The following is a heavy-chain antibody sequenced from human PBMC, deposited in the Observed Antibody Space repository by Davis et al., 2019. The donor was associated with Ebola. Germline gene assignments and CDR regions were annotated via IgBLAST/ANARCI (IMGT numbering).Heavy chain of an antibody. CDR1: GGSVSSGGHY. V-gene: IGHV4-61*08. Sequence: SETLSLTCTVSGGSVSSGGHYWTWIRQPPGKGLEWVGCMFYNGDTKYNPALESRVTISVDTSKNQFSLRLSSVTAADTAMYYCVKDDVTAGRFNYWGQGSLVTVSS. CDR3: VKDDVTAGRFNY. J-gene: IGHJ4*02. D-gene: IGHD1-20*01. CDR2: MFYNGDT.